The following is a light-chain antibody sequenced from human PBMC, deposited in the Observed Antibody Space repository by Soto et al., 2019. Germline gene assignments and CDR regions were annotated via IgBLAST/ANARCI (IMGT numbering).Light chain of an antibody. CDR3: QQASSLPRT. CDR1: QSISTW. Sequence: RVTIPCRASQSISTWLAWYQQKPGKAPKRLIYVAAYLQSGVPSRFSGSGSGTDFILTISGLQAEDFATYYCQQASSLPRTFGQGTKVDIK. V-gene: IGKV1-12*01. J-gene: IGKJ1*01. CDR2: VAA.